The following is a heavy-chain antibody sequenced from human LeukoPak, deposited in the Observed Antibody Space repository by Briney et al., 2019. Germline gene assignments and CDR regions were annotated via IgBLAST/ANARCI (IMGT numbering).Heavy chain of an antibody. D-gene: IGHD3-10*01. J-gene: IGHJ4*02. CDR2: IVPIFGRA. CDR1: GGTFNTYV. V-gene: IGHV1-69*13. CDR3: ARGKKVRGVIIDPYFDY. Sequence: SVKVSCKASGGASGGTFNTYVINWLRQAPGQGLEWVGGIVPIFGRANYAQKFQGRVTIIADEPTSTVYTELSGLRSDDTAVYYCARGKKVRGVIIDPYFDYWGQGTLVTVSS.